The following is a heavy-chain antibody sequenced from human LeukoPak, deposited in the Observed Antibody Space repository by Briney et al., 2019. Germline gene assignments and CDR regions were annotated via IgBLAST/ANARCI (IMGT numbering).Heavy chain of an antibody. CDR1: GFTFSSYS. V-gene: IGHV3-21*04. Sequence: PGGSLRLSCAASGFTFSSYSTNWVRQAPGKGLEWVSSISSSSSYIYYADSVKGRFTISRDNAKNSLYLQMNSLRADDMAVYYCAKDTSGYYGSGSSTFDYWGQGTLVTVSS. CDR3: AKDTSGYYGSGSSTFDY. J-gene: IGHJ4*02. D-gene: IGHD3-10*01. CDR2: ISSSSSYI.